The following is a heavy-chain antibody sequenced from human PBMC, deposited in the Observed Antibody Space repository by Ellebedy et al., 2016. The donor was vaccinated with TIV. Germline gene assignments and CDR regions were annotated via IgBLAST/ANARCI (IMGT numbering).Heavy chain of an antibody. CDR1: GGSFSSYY. J-gene: IGHJ4*02. Sequence: SETLSLTXTVSGGSFSSYYWSWIRQPPGKGLEWLGEINHSGSTSYNPSLKSRVTISLDTSKNQFSLKLSSVTAADTAVYYCARGWGGDLTYWGQGTLVTVSS. CDR3: ARGWGGDLTY. V-gene: IGHV4-34*01. CDR2: INHSGST. D-gene: IGHD2-21*02.